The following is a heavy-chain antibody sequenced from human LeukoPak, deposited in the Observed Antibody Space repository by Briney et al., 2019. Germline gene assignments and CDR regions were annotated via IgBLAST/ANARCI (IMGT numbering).Heavy chain of an antibody. V-gene: IGHV4-4*07. J-gene: IGHJ6*03. Sequence: SETLSLTCIVSGGSISSYYWSWIRQPAGKGLEWIGRIYTSGSTNYNPSLKSRVTMSVDTSKNQFSLKLSSVTAADTAVYYCARVNYYGSGSYYYYYYMDVWGKGTTVTISS. CDR3: ARVNYYGSGSYYYYYYMDV. CDR1: GGSISSYY. CDR2: IYTSGST. D-gene: IGHD3-10*01.